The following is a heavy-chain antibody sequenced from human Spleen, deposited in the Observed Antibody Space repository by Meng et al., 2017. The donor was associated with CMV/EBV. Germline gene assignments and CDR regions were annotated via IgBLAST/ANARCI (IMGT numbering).Heavy chain of an antibody. CDR3: ARENPRWLAVDY. CDR2: ISPYNGKK. V-gene: IGHV1-18*03. J-gene: IGHJ4*02. CDR1: GYTFINYD. D-gene: IGHD6-19*01. Sequence: ASVKVTCKASGYTFINYDISWVRQAPGQGLEWMGWISPYNGKKNYAQNLQGRLTMTTDTSTSTAYMELRSLRPDDMAVYYCARENPRWLAVDYWGQGTLVTVSS.